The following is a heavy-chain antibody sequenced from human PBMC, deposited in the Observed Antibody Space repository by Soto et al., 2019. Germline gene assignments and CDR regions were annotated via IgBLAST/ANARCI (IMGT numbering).Heavy chain of an antibody. J-gene: IGHJ6*03. V-gene: IGHV1-8*01. CDR3: XXXXXXXXXXXXXXXGSRNYYVDV. CDR1: GYTFTNYD. CDR2: VNPNSGNT. Sequence: QVQLVQSGTEVKKPGASVKVSCKASGYTFTNYDINWVRQAPGQGLEWMGWVNPNSGNTGYAQMFQGRVTMTTNTSTTTANIELSSLTXXXXXXXXXXXXXXXXXXXXXXXXGSRNYYVDVWGKGTTVTVSS.